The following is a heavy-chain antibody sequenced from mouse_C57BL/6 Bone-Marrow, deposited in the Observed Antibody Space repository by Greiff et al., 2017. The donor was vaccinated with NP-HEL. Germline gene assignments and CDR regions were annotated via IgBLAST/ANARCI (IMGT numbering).Heavy chain of an antibody. CDR2: IYPRSGNT. CDR1: GYTFTSYG. J-gene: IGHJ2*01. Sequence: VQLQESGAELARPGASVKLSCKASGYTFTSYGISWVKQRTGQGLEWIGEIYPRSGNTYYNEKLKGKATLTADKSSSTAYMELRSLTSEDSAVYFCARQDYYGNLYFDYWGQGTTLTVSS. CDR3: ARQDYYGNLYFDY. D-gene: IGHD2-1*01. V-gene: IGHV1-81*01.